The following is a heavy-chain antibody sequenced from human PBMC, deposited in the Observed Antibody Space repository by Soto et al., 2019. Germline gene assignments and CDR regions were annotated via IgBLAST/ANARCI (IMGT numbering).Heavy chain of an antibody. J-gene: IGHJ5*02. CDR3: ARHAQLEFLEWLFPQGWFAP. D-gene: IGHD3-3*02. CDR1: GGSISNRSYY. CDR2: IYYSGSA. Sequence: PSETLSLTCTVSGGSISNRSYYWGWIRQHPGKGLEWVGSIYYSGSAFYKPSLKSRVTMSVDTSKNQFFLRLSSVTAADTAVYYCARHAQLEFLEWLFPQGWFAPWGQGALVTVSS. V-gene: IGHV4-39*01.